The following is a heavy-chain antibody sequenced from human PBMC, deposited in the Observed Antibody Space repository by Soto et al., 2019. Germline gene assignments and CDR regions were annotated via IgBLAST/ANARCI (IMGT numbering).Heavy chain of an antibody. Sequence: QVQLVQSGAEVKKPGASVKVSCKASGYTFTSYGISWVRQAPGQGLEWMGWISAYNGNTNYAQKLQGRVTMTTDTSTSTAYMELRSLRSDDKAVYYCARGKYCSSTSCPTYYYYGMDVWGQGTTVTVSS. J-gene: IGHJ6*02. CDR2: ISAYNGNT. CDR3: ARGKYCSSTSCPTYYYYGMDV. CDR1: GYTFTSYG. D-gene: IGHD2-2*01. V-gene: IGHV1-18*01.